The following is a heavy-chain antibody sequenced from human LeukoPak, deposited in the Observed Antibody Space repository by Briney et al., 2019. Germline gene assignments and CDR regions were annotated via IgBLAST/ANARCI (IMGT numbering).Heavy chain of an antibody. CDR1: GFTFSSYA. CDR2: ISGSGAYT. CDR3: AKYFASGSYYKLPH. D-gene: IGHD3-10*01. J-gene: IGHJ1*01. V-gene: IGHV3-23*01. Sequence: TGGSLRLSCAASGFTFSSYAMTWVRQAPGKGLEWASTISGSGAYTYYADSVKGRFTISRDNSKNTLYLQMNSLRAEDTAVYYCAKYFASGSYYKLPHWGQGTLVTVSS.